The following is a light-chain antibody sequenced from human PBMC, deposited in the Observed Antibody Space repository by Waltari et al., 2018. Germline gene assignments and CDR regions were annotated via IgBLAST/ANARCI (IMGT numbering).Light chain of an antibody. CDR2: RNN. CDR1: SSNTGSNF. CDR3: AAWDDSLSGPV. J-gene: IGLJ2*01. Sequence: QSVLTQSPSTSGTPGQRVTISCSGSSSNTGSNFVYWYQHLPGTAPKLLIYRNNQRPSGVPDRFSGSKSGTSASLAISGLRSEDEADYYCAAWDDSLSGPVFGGGTKLTVL. V-gene: IGLV1-47*01.